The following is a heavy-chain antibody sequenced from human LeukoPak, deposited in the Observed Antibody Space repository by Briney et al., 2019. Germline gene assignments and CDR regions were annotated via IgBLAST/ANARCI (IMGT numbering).Heavy chain of an antibody. CDR3: AREGTTGGYYDY. J-gene: IGHJ4*02. Sequence: GESLKISCKGSGYTFTSNWIAWVRQMPGKGLEWMGIIYPGDSDTRYGPSFQGQVTISVDKSISTAYLQWSSLKASDSAMYYCAREGTTGGYYDYWGQGTQVTVAS. CDR2: IYPGDSDT. CDR1: GYTFTSNW. D-gene: IGHD1-7*01. V-gene: IGHV5-51*01.